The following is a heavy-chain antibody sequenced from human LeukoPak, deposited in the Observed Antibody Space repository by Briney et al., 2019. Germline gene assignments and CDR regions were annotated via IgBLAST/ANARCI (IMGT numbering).Heavy chain of an antibody. J-gene: IGHJ3*02. Sequence: GGSLRLSCAASGFTFSSYWMSWVRQAPGKGLKWVANIKQDGSEKYYVDSVKGRFTISIDNAKNSLYLQMNSHRAEDRALYYCARDWVEMATISYAFDIWGQGTMVTVSS. CDR2: IKQDGSEK. D-gene: IGHD5-24*01. CDR3: ARDWVEMATISYAFDI. CDR1: GFTFSSYW. V-gene: IGHV3-7*01.